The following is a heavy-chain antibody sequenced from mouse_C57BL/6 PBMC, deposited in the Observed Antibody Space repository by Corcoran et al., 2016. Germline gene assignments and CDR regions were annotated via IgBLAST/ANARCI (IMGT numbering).Heavy chain of an antibody. Sequence: EVQLQQSGPELVKPGASVKISCKASRYTFTDYYMNWVKQSHGKSLEWIGDINPNNGGTSYNQKFKGKATLTVDKSSSTAYMELRSLTSEDSAGYYCARSGVTTGAYFDYWGQGTTLTVSS. V-gene: IGHV1-26*01. J-gene: IGHJ2*01. CDR3: ARSGVTTGAYFDY. CDR1: RYTFTDYY. CDR2: INPNNGGT. D-gene: IGHD2-2*01.